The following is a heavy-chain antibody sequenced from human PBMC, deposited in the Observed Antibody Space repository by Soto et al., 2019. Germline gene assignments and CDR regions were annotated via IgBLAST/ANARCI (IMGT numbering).Heavy chain of an antibody. CDR3: ARMYSSSWLFDY. D-gene: IGHD6-13*01. J-gene: IGHJ4*02. Sequence: ASVKVSCKASGGTFSSYAISWVRQAPGQGLEWMGGIIPIFGTANYAQKFQGRVTITADESTSTAYMELSSLRSEDTAVYYCARMYSSSWLFDYWGQGTLVTVSS. V-gene: IGHV1-69*13. CDR2: IIPIFGTA. CDR1: GGTFSSYA.